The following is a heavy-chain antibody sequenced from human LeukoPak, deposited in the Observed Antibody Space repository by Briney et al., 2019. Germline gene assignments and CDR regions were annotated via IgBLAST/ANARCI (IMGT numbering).Heavy chain of an antibody. CDR1: GGSISSYY. CDR2: IYYSGST. J-gene: IGHJ4*02. CDR3: ARATDWVFDY. D-gene: IGHD3/OR15-3a*01. Sequence: PSETLSLTCTVSGGSISSYYWSWIRQPPGKGLEWTGYIYYSGSTNYNPSLKSRVTISVDTSKNQFSLKLSSVTAADTAVYYCARATDWVFDYWGQGTLVTVSS. V-gene: IGHV4-59*01.